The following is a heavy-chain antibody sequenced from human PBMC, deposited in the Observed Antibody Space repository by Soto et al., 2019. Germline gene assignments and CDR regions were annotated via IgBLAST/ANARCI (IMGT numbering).Heavy chain of an antibody. J-gene: IGHJ4*02. V-gene: IGHV3-15*01. Sequence: GGSLRLSCAASGFTFSNAWMSWVRQAPGKGLEWVGRIKSKTGGGTTDYAAPVKGRFTISRDDSKNTLYLQMNSLKTEDTAVYYCTTLYNWNPSWGQGTLVTVSS. CDR3: TTLYNWNPS. CDR1: GFTFSNAW. D-gene: IGHD1-1*01. CDR2: IKSKTGGGTT.